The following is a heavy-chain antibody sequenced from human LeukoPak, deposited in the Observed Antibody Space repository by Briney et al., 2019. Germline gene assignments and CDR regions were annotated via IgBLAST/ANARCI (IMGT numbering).Heavy chain of an antibody. J-gene: IGHJ4*02. Sequence: ASVKVSCKTSGYTFISYGLNWVRQAPGQGLEWMGWIYPNSGGTKYAQKFQGRVTMTRDTSISTIYMELSSLRSDDTAVYYCARFSGSSNFDYWGQGTLVTVPS. D-gene: IGHD1-26*01. CDR1: GYTFISYG. CDR2: IYPNSGGT. CDR3: ARFSGSSNFDY. V-gene: IGHV1-2*02.